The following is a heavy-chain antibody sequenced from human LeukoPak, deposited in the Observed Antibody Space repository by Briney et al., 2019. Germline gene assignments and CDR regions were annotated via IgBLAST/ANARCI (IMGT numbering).Heavy chain of an antibody. Sequence: SETLSLTCAVYGGPFSHYYWTRVRQPPGKGLEWIGEINESGSTNYDPSLKSRVTISVDTSKNHFSLNLTSVTAADTAVYYCASRIGRYLYYFGMDVWGQGTTVTVSS. J-gene: IGHJ6*02. CDR1: GGPFSHYY. D-gene: IGHD1-26*01. V-gene: IGHV4-34*01. CDR2: INESGST. CDR3: ASRIGRYLYYFGMDV.